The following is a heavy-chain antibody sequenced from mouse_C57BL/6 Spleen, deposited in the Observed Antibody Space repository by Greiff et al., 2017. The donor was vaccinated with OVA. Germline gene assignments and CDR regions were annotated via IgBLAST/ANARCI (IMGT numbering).Heavy chain of an antibody. Sequence: EVQLQQSGPVLVKPGASVKMSCKASGYTFTDYYMNWVKQSHGKSLEWIGVINPYNGGTSYNQKFTGKATLTVDKSSSTAYMELNSLTSEDSAVYYCAREGYGSSRGYFDVWGTGTTVTVSS. CDR3: AREGYGSSRGYFDV. CDR2: INPYNGGT. D-gene: IGHD1-1*01. CDR1: GYTFTDYY. J-gene: IGHJ1*03. V-gene: IGHV1-19*01.